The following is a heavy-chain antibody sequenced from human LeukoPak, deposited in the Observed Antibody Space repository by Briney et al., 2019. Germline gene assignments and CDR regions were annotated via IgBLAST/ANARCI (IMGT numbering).Heavy chain of an antibody. V-gene: IGHV4-38-2*02. D-gene: IGHD6-13*01. CDR1: GYSISSGYY. Sequence: SETLSLTCTVSGYSISSGYYWGWIRQPPGKGLEWIGSIYHSGSTYYDPSLKSRVTISVDTSKNHFSLKLSSVTAADTAVYYCARHGSWYGNFDYWGQGTLVTVSS. J-gene: IGHJ4*02. CDR3: ARHGSWYGNFDY. CDR2: IYHSGST.